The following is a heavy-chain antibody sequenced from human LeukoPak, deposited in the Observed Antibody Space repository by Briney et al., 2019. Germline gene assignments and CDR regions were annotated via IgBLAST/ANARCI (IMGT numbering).Heavy chain of an antibody. Sequence: SETLSLTCTVSGGSISNGDYYWSWIRQPPGKGLEWIGYIYYSGSTYYNPSLKSRVTISVDTSKNQFSLKLSSVTAADTAVYYCASPLSSWYPFPNAEYFQHWGQGTLVTVSS. CDR1: GGSISNGDYY. J-gene: IGHJ1*01. V-gene: IGHV4-30-4*01. CDR2: IYYSGST. CDR3: ASPLSSWYPFPNAEYFQH. D-gene: IGHD6-13*01.